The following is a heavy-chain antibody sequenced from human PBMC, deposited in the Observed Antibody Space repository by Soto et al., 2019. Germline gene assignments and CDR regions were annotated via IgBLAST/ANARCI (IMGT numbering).Heavy chain of an antibody. CDR2: IYFSDST. Sequence: SETLSLTCTVSGGSLSSYYWSWIRQSPGKGLENLGYIYFSDSTNYNPSFKSRITISVDTSRNQFFLTLSSMTAADTAVYYCARADYDILTGYPYYYYGMDVWGQGTTVTVSS. CDR3: ARADYDILTGYPYYYYGMDV. J-gene: IGHJ6*02. D-gene: IGHD3-9*01. CDR1: GGSLSSYY. V-gene: IGHV4-4*09.